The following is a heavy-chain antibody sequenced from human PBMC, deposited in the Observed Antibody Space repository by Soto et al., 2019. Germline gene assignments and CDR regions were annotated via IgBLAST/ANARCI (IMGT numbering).Heavy chain of an antibody. Sequence: ASVKVSCKASGYTFTSYAMHWVRQAPGQRLEWMGWINAGNGNTKYSQKFQGRVTITRDTSASTAYMELSSLRSEDTAVYYCARDKDRLQFGGNYYYAMDVWGQGTTVTVSS. V-gene: IGHV1-3*01. CDR1: GYTFTSYA. CDR3: ARDKDRLQFGGNYYYAMDV. CDR2: INAGNGNT. D-gene: IGHD5-12*01. J-gene: IGHJ6*02.